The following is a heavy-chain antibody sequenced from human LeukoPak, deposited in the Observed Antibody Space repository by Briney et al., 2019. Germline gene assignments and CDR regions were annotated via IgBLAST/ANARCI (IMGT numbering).Heavy chain of an antibody. CDR1: GFTFSSYA. D-gene: IGHD3-10*01. CDR2: ISGSGGST. J-gene: IGHJ4*02. Sequence: GSLRLSCAASGFTFSSYAMSWVRQAPGKGLEWVSAISGSGGSTYYAGSARGRFTISRDNSKNTLYLQMNSLRAEDTAVYYCAKLGIWFGELFDDDYWGQGTLVTVSS. CDR3: AKLGIWFGELFDDDY. V-gene: IGHV3-23*01.